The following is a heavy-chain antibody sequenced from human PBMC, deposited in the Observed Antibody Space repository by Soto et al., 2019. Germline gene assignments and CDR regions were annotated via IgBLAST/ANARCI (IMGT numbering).Heavy chain of an antibody. J-gene: IGHJ4*02. Sequence: SETLSLTCAVSGGSISSGGYSWSWIRQPPGKGLEWIGYIYHSGSTYYNPSLKSRVTMSVDTSKNQFSLNLSSVTAADTAVYYCARTDSSGYYFVYWGQGTLVTVSS. CDR2: IYHSGST. D-gene: IGHD3-22*01. V-gene: IGHV4-30-2*01. CDR3: ARTDSSGYYFVY. CDR1: GGSISSGGYS.